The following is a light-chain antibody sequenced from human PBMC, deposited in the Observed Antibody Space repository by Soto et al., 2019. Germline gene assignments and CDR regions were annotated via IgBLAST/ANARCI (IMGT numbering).Light chain of an antibody. CDR2: ANS. CDR3: QSYDSSLSGYV. Sequence: QSVLTQPPSVSGAPGQRVTISCTGSSSNIGAGYDVQWYQQLPGTAPKLLIYANSNRPSGVPDRFSGSKSGTSASLAITGLQAEDEADYYCQSYDSSLSGYVFGTGTNVTVL. J-gene: IGLJ1*01. V-gene: IGLV1-40*01. CDR1: SSNIGAGYD.